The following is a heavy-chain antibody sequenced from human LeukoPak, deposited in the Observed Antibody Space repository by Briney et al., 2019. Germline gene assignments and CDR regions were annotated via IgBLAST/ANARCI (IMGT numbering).Heavy chain of an antibody. CDR3: ARHGPYLGRLGWFDP. CDR1: SGSISSYY. V-gene: IGHV4-59*08. Sequence: SETLSLTCTVSSGSISSYYWSWIRQPPGKGLEWIGYIYYTGSTNYNPSLKSRVTISVDTSKNQFSLNLSSVTAADTAVYYCARHGPYLGRLGWFDPWGQGTLVSVSS. J-gene: IGHJ5*02. CDR2: IYYTGST. D-gene: IGHD1-26*01.